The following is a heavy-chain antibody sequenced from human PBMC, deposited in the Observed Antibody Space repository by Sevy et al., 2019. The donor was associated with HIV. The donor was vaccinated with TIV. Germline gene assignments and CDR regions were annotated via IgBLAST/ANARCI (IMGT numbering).Heavy chain of an antibody. D-gene: IGHD2-15*01. CDR3: AKGRIGYCSGGSCQYYYYGMDV. CDR2: ISGSGGST. Sequence: GGSLRLSCAASGFTFSSYAMSWVRQAPGKGLEWVSAISGSGGSTYYADSVKGRFTISRANSKNTLYLQMNSLRAEDTAVYYCAKGRIGYCSGGSCQYYYYGMDVWGQGTTVTVSS. CDR1: GFTFSSYA. J-gene: IGHJ6*02. V-gene: IGHV3-23*01.